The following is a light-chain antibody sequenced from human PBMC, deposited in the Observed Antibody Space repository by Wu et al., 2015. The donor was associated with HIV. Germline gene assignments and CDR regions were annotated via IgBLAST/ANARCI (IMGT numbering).Light chain of an antibody. V-gene: IGKV3-11*01. CDR1: QSVYSY. J-gene: IGKJ4*01. Sequence: EIVLTQSPATLSLSPGERATLSCRASQSVYSYLAWYQQRPGQAPRLLIIDASNRATGIPTRFSGGGSGTDFTLTISSLEPEDFAVYYCQQRANWPLTFGGGTRLEIK. CDR3: QQRANWPLT. CDR2: DAS.